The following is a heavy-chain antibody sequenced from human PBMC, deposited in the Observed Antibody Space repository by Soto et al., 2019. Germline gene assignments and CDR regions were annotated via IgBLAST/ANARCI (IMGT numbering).Heavy chain of an antibody. Sequence: ASVKVSCKASGYTFTSYGITWVRQAPGQGLEWMGWISAYNGNTNYAEKLQGRVTMTTDTSTSIAYMELRSPRSDDTAVYYCARDAPTIAAQDDYWGQGTLVTVSS. V-gene: IGHV1-18*01. CDR3: ARDAPTIAAQDDY. CDR2: ISAYNGNT. CDR1: GYTFTSYG. J-gene: IGHJ4*02. D-gene: IGHD6-13*01.